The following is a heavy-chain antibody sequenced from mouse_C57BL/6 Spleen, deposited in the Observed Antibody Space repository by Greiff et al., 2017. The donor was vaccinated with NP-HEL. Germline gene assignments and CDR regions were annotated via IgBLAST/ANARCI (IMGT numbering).Heavy chain of an antibody. J-gene: IGHJ3*01. V-gene: IGHV1-53*01. CDR1: GYTFTSYW. D-gene: IGHD4-1*01. CDR3: ARKDWDVEAWFAY. CDR2: INPSNGGT. Sequence: VQLQQPGTELVKPGASVKLSCKASGYTFTSYWMHWVKQRPGQGLEWIGNINPSNGGTNYNEKFKSKATLTVDKSSSTAYMQLSSLTSEDSAVYYCARKDWDVEAWFAYWGQGTLVTVSA.